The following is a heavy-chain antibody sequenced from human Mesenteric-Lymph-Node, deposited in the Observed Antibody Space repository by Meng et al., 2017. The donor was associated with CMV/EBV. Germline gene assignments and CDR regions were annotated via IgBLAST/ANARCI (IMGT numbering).Heavy chain of an antibody. J-gene: IGHJ4*02. CDR2: IYGGGST. V-gene: IGHV3-53*01. CDR3: ARGQGSIDF. Sequence: LRLSCAVSGVAVSTNYMSWVRQAPGKGLECVSVIYGGGSTYYADSVEGRFTISRDNSKNTLYLQMTSLRVGDTAVYYCARGQGSIDFWGQGTLVTVSS. CDR1: GVAVSTNY.